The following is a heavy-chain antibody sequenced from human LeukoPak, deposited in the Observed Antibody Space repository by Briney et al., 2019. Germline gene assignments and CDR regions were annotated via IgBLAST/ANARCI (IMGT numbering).Heavy chain of an antibody. Sequence: PSETLSLTCTVSGGSISSSSYYWGWIRQPPGKGLEWIGYIYYSGSTNYNPSLKSRVTISVDTSKNQFSLKLSSVTAADTAVYYCARRKDYYDSSGYFYYFDYWGQGTLVTVSS. CDR1: GGSISSSSYY. CDR2: IYYSGST. V-gene: IGHV4-61*05. D-gene: IGHD3-22*01. CDR3: ARRKDYYDSSGYFYYFDY. J-gene: IGHJ4*02.